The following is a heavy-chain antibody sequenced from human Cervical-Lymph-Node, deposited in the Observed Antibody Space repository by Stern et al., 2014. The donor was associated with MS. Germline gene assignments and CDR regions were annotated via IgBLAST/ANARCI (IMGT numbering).Heavy chain of an antibody. CDR1: GYTFIDYY. D-gene: IGHD5-24*01. V-gene: IGHV1-2*06. Sequence: QLVQSGAEVRKPGASVKVSCKASGYTFIDYYIHWVRQAPGQGLEWMGRIVPHTGGTIYAQKFQDRVTITRDTSINTAYMEVSSLRSDDTAVYFCARGGGYIFPSDWFDPWGQGTLVTGSS. CDR2: IVPHTGGT. J-gene: IGHJ5*02. CDR3: ARGGGYIFPSDWFDP.